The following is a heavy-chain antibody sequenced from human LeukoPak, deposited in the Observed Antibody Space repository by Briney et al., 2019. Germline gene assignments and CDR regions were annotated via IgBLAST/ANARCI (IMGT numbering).Heavy chain of an antibody. V-gene: IGHV3-21*01. J-gene: IGHJ4*02. CDR1: GFTFSSYS. Sequence: GGSLRLSCAASGFTFSSYSMNWVRQAPGKGLEWVSSISSSSSYIYYADSVKGRFSISRDNAKNTLYLQMSSLRAEDTAVYYCARALGSSSDYWGQGTLVTVSS. CDR2: ISSSSSYI. CDR3: ARALGSSSDY. D-gene: IGHD1-26*01.